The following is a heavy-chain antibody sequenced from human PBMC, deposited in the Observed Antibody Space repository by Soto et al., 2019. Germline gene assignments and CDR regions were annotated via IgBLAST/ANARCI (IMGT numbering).Heavy chain of an antibody. D-gene: IGHD2-15*01. Sequence: QVQLVQSGAEVKKPGASVKVSCKASGYTFTSYDINWVRQATGQGLEWMGWMNPNSGNTGYAQKFQGRVTMTRNTSISTAYMELGSLRSEDTAVYYCARGEGYCSGGSCYSLYCYYGMDVWGQGTTVTVSS. J-gene: IGHJ6*02. CDR3: ARGEGYCSGGSCYSLYCYYGMDV. CDR2: MNPNSGNT. CDR1: GYTFTSYD. V-gene: IGHV1-8*01.